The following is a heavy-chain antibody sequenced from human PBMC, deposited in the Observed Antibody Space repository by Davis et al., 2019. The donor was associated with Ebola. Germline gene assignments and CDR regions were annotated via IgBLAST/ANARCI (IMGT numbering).Heavy chain of an antibody. CDR2: INPSGGST. V-gene: IGHV1-46*01. CDR1: GYTFTSYG. CDR3: ICGDQLTGGLYYYYGMDV. Sequence: ASVKVSCKASGYTFTSYGISWVRQAPGQGLEWMGIINPSGGSTSYAQKFQGRVTMTRDTSTSTVYMELSSLRSEDTAVYYCICGDQLTGGLYYYYGMDVWGQGTTVTVSS. J-gene: IGHJ6*02. D-gene: IGHD2-21*01.